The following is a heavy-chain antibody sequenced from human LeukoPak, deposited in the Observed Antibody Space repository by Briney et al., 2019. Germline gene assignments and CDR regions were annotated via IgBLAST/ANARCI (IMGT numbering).Heavy chain of an antibody. CDR2: INQDESEE. V-gene: IGHV3-7*04. J-gene: IGHJ4*02. Sequence: GGSLRLSCAASGFTFSGYWMSWVRQAPGKGLEWVANINQDESEENFVDSVKGRFSISRDNAKRSLYLQMNSLRAEDTAMYYCARDRGYSTFDFWGQGTLVTVSS. CDR1: GFTFSGYW. D-gene: IGHD4-11*01. CDR3: ARDRGYSTFDF.